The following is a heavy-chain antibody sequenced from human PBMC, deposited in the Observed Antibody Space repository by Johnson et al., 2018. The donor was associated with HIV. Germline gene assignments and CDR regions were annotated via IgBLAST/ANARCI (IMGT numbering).Heavy chain of an antibody. J-gene: IGHJ3*02. Sequence: QVQLVESGGGVVQPGGSLRLSCAASGFTFRSYGMHWVRQAPGKGLEWVAFIRYDGSNKYYADSLKGRFTISRDNSKNTLYLQMNSLRAEDTAVYYCARVVSSLTSPPDIWGQGTMVTVSS. D-gene: IGHD6-6*01. CDR2: IRYDGSNK. CDR3: ARVVSSLTSPPDI. CDR1: GFTFRSYG. V-gene: IGHV3-30*02.